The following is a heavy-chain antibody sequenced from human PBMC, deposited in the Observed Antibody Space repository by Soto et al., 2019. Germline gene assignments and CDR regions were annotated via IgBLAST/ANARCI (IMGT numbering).Heavy chain of an antibody. Sequence: EVRLLESGGGLVQPGGSLRLSCAASGFTFSVYAMSWVRQASGKGLEWVSGSSGSGDSTHYADSVKGRFTVSRDNSNSMLYLQTNSLRAEATAIYYCAKALYGGFTYWGQGTLVTVSS. CDR2: SSGSGDST. CDR3: AKALYGGFTY. J-gene: IGHJ4*02. V-gene: IGHV3-23*01. CDR1: GFTFSVYA. D-gene: IGHD3-10*01.